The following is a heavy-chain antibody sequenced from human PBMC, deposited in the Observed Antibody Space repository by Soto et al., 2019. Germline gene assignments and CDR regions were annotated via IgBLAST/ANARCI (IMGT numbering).Heavy chain of an antibody. Sequence: EVQLVESGGGLVKPGGSLRLSCAASGFTFSSYNMKWVRQAPGKGLEWVSSISTSSNYIYYADSVKGRFTISRDNAKNSLYLQMNSLRAEDTAVYYCARLQSGSNWTPTDYWGQGTLVTVSS. CDR2: ISTSSNYI. J-gene: IGHJ4*02. CDR3: ARLQSGSNWTPTDY. V-gene: IGHV3-21*01. D-gene: IGHD6-13*01. CDR1: GFTFSSYN.